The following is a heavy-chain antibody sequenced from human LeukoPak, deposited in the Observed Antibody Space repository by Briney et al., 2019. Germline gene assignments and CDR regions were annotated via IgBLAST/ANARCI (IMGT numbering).Heavy chain of an antibody. CDR1: GGSFNDYD. CDR3: ARYVPVKTGPTRASFDY. D-gene: IGHD1-1*01. J-gene: IGHJ4*02. Sequence: SETLSLTCSVYGGSFNDYDWSWVRQAPGRGLQWIGEVNESGATNCDPSLKSRVTMSIDTSKSQFSLSLRSVTAADTAVYFCARYVPVKTGPTRASFDYWGQGILVSVSS. CDR2: VNESGAT. V-gene: IGHV4-34*01.